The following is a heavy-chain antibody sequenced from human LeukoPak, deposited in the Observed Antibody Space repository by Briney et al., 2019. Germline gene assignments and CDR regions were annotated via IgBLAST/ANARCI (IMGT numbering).Heavy chain of an antibody. CDR3: ARAAWEGGGGFDH. Sequence: SETLSLTCAVYNGSFSGYYWSWIRQSPGKGLEWIGEVNLDGDTNYNPSLRSRVTISIDTSKNHFSLNLRSVTAADTAVSNCARAAWEGGGGFDHWGQGTLVTVSS. CDR2: VNLDGDT. J-gene: IGHJ5*02. D-gene: IGHD3-16*01. CDR1: NGSFSGYY. V-gene: IGHV4-34*01.